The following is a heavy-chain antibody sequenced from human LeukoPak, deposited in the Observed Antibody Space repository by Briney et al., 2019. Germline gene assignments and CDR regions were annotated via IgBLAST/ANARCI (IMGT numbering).Heavy chain of an antibody. CDR1: GYTYTSFY. CDR3: ARDLDGSGYYPDY. CDR2: INPSGGST. J-gene: IGHJ4*02. V-gene: IGHV1-46*01. D-gene: IGHD3-22*01. Sequence: ASVTVSCKASGYTYTSFYMHWVRQAPGQGLEWMGIINPSGGSTSYAQKFQGRVTMTRDTSTNTVYVELSSLISEDTAVYYCARDLDGSGYYPDYWGQGTLVTVSS.